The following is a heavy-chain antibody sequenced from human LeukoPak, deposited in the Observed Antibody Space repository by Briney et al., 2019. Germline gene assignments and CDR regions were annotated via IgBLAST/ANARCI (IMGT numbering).Heavy chain of an antibody. CDR2: IYTSGST. V-gene: IGHV4-61*02. J-gene: IGHJ4*02. D-gene: IGHD2-15*01. CDR3: ARNSCPSGSCYDNRGYFDY. Sequence: SETLSLTCTVSGGSISSGTYYWSWIRQPAGKGLEWIGRIYTSGSTNYNPSLKSRITISVDTSKNQFSLKLSPVTAADTAVCYCARNSCPSGSCYDNRGYFDYWGQGTLVTVSS. CDR1: GGSISSGTYY.